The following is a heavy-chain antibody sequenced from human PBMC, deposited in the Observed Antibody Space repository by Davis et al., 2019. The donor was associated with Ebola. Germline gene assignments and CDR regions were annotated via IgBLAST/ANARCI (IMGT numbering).Heavy chain of an antibody. V-gene: IGHV4-30-4*08. D-gene: IGHD4-17*01. CDR3: ARGRPSTVTTDYYAMDV. CDR1: GGSFSAYY. CDR2: IYYSGNA. J-gene: IGHJ6*02. Sequence: SETLSLTCAVHGGSFSAYYWNWIRQAPGKGLEWIGYIYYSGNAYYSPSLKSRVTISLDTSKNQFSLKLTSVTAADTAVYFCARGRPSTVTTDYYAMDVWGQGTTVTVSS.